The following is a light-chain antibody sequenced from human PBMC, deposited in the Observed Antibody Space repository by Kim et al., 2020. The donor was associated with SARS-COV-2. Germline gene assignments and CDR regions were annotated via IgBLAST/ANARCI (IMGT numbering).Light chain of an antibody. CDR2: LNSDGSH. Sequence: QLVLTQSPSASASPGASVNLTCTLSSGHSSYAIAWHQQQPEKGPRYLMKLNSDGSHSKGDGIPDRFSASSSGAERYLTISSLQSEDEADYYCQAWGPGIQVFGGGTQLTVL. CDR1: SGHSSYA. J-gene: IGLJ3*02. CDR3: QAWGPGIQV. V-gene: IGLV4-69*01.